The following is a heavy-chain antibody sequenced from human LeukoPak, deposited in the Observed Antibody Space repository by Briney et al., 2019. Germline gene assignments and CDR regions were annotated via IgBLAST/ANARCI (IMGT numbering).Heavy chain of an antibody. J-gene: IGHJ5*02. Sequence: ASVKVSCKVSGYTLTELSMHWVRQAPGKGLEWMGGFDPYDGETIYSQKFQGRVTMTEDTSTDTAYMELSSLRSEDTAVYYCATGYLGYYYDSSGLTWGQGTLVTVSS. CDR3: ATGYLGYYYDSSGLT. V-gene: IGHV1-24*01. D-gene: IGHD3-22*01. CDR2: FDPYDGET. CDR1: GYTLTELS.